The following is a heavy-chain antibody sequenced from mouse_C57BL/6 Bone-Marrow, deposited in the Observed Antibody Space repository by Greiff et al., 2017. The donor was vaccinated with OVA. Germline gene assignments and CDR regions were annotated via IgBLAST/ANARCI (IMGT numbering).Heavy chain of an antibody. CDR3: ARSGVPWDWYFDV. D-gene: IGHD3-1*01. V-gene: IGHV1-55*01. Sequence: QVQLQQPGAELVKPGASVKMSCKASGYTFTSYWITWVKQRPGQGLEWIGDIYPGSGSTNYNEKFKSKATLTVDQSSSTAYMQLSSLTSEDSAVYYCARSGVPWDWYFDVWGTGTTVTVSS. J-gene: IGHJ1*03. CDR1: GYTFTSYW. CDR2: IYPGSGST.